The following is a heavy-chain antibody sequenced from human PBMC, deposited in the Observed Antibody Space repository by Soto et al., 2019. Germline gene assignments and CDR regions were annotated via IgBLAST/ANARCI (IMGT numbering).Heavy chain of an antibody. Sequence: SETLSLTCAVYGGSFRGYCWSWIRQPPGKGLEWIGEINHRGTTNYNPSLKSRVTISVDTSKNQFSLNLNSVTAADTAVYYCARLRNSDRYWGQGTQVTVSS. D-gene: IGHD3-22*01. CDR1: GGSFRGYC. J-gene: IGHJ4*02. CDR3: ARLRNSDRY. V-gene: IGHV4-34*01. CDR2: INHRGTT.